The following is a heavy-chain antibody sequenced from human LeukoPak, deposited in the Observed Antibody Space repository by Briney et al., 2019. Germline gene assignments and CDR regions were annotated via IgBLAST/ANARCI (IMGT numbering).Heavy chain of an antibody. V-gene: IGHV3-23*01. CDR3: AKVSSSSCYGWNDY. Sequence: PGGSLRLSCAASGFTFSNYGMSWVRQAPGKGLQWVPVISHSGVNTYYADSVKGRFTISRDSSKNTLFLQMNSLRAEDTAVYYCAKVSSSSCYGWNDYWGQGTLVTVSS. CDR1: GFTFSNYG. D-gene: IGHD2-2*01. J-gene: IGHJ4*02. CDR2: ISHSGVNT.